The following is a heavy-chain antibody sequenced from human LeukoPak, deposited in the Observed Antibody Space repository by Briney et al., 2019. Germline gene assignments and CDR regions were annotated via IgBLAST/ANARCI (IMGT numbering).Heavy chain of an antibody. CDR1: GGTFSSYA. CDR3: AKDAPVNIVVVPAANS. D-gene: IGHD2-2*01. Sequence: SVKVSCKASGGTFSSYAISWVRQAPGQGLEWMGGIIPIFGTANYAQKFQGRVTITADESTSTAYMEMSSLRAEDTAVYYCAKDAPVNIVVVPAANSWGQGTLVTVSS. CDR2: IIPIFGTA. J-gene: IGHJ4*02. V-gene: IGHV1-69*13.